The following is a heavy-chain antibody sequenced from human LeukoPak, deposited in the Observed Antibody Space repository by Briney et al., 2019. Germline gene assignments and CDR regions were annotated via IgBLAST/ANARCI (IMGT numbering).Heavy chain of an antibody. Sequence: GESLKISCKGSGYRFTSYWIGWVRQMPGKGLEWMGIIYPGDSDTRYSPSFQGQVTISADKSISTAYLQWSSLRASDTAMYYCATFNDYGDYVSFDYWGREPWSPSPQ. CDR2: IYPGDSDT. CDR1: GYRFTSYW. CDR3: ATFNDYGDYVSFDY. V-gene: IGHV5-51*01. D-gene: IGHD4-17*01. J-gene: IGHJ4*02.